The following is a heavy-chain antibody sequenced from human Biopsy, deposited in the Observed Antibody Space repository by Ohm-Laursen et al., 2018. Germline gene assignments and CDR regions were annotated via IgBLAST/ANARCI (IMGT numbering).Heavy chain of an antibody. CDR2: INPNSGDT. CDR1: GYPFSNYY. D-gene: IGHD6-13*01. CDR3: ARMEQPHDY. J-gene: IGHJ4*02. Sequence: SVKVSCKASGYPFSNYYLFWVRQAPGQGREWMGRINPNSGDTVFARNFQGRVTMTRDTAISTVYMDLRNLRPDDTAVYFCARMEQPHDYWGQGTLVTVSS. V-gene: IGHV1-2*06.